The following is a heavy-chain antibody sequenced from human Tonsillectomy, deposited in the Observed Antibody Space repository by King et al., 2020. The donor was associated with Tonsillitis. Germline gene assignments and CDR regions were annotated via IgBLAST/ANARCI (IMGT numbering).Heavy chain of an antibody. V-gene: IGHV4-39*01. CDR1: GGSFSSSNYY. CDR2: IYHGGNT. Sequence: QLQESGPGLVKPSETLSLTCTVSGGSFSSSNYYWAWIRQPPGKGLEWIGSIYHGGNTYYNPSLKSRVTITVDTSKKQFSLKLSSVTAADTAVQYCARLHYYGSRCYSFYFDYWGQGTLVTVSS. D-gene: IGHD3-22*01. J-gene: IGHJ4*02. CDR3: ARLHYYGSRCYSFYFDY.